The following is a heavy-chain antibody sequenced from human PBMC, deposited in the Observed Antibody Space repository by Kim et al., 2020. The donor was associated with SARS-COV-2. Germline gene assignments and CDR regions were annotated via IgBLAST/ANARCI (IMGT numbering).Heavy chain of an antibody. CDR3: ARSMITFGGVIVRDNGILDY. CDR2: IYPGDSDT. CDR1: GYSFTSYW. Sequence: GESLKISCKGSGYSFTSYWIGWVRQMPGKGLEWMGIIYPGDSDTRYSPSFQGQVTISADKSISTAYLQWSSLKASDTAMYYCARSMITFGGVIVRDNGILDYWGQGTLVTVSS. J-gene: IGHJ4*02. D-gene: IGHD3-16*02. V-gene: IGHV5-51*01.